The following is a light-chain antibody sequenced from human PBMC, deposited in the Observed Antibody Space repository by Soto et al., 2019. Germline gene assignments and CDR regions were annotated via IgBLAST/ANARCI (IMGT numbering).Light chain of an antibody. J-gene: IGKJ4*01. V-gene: IGKV1-33*01. CDR2: DAS. Sequence: DIQMTQSPSSLSTSVGDRVTITCQATQDISHYLNWYQQKPGKAPKLLIYDASNLETGVPSRFSGSGSGTDFTFTICSLQPEDIATYYCQQYASLFGGGTKIEIK. CDR3: QQYASL. CDR1: QDISHY.